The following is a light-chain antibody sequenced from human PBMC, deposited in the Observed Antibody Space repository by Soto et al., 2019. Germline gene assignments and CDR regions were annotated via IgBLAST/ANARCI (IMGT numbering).Light chain of an antibody. CDR3: SSYGGYDNLI. V-gene: IGLV2-8*01. CDR1: SNDLGGFNY. Sequence: QSALTQPPSASGSPGQSVTMSCSGTSNDLGGFNYVSWYQQHPGKAPKLIIYEVTERPSGVPDRFSGSKSGNTASLTVSGLQAEDEADYYCSSYGGYDNLIFGGGTKVTVL. J-gene: IGLJ2*01. CDR2: EVT.